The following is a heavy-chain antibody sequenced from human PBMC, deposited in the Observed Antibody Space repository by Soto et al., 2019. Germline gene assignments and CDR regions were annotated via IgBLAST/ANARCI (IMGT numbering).Heavy chain of an antibody. V-gene: IGHV4-39*01. Sequence: SETLSLTCTVSGVSISSSSYYWGWIRQPPGKGLEWIGSIYYSGSTYYNPSLKSRVTISVDTSKNQFSLKLSSVTAADTAVYYCARLEQEGATNTEIDYWGQGTLVTLSS. D-gene: IGHD1-26*01. CDR2: IYYSGST. CDR1: GVSISSSSYY. J-gene: IGHJ4*02. CDR3: ARLEQEGATNTEIDY.